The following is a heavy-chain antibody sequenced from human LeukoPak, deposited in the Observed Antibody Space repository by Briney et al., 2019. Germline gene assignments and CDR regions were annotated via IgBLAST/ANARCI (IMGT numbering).Heavy chain of an antibody. V-gene: IGHV1-69*04. CDR1: GGTFSSYA. D-gene: IGHD3-22*01. Sequence: SVKVSCKASGGTFSSYAISWVRQAPGQGLEWMERIIPILGIANYAQKFQGRVTITADKSTSTAYMELSSLRSEDTAVYYCATGGIVVALFFDYWGQGTLVTVSS. J-gene: IGHJ4*02. CDR3: ATGGIVVALFFDY. CDR2: IIPILGIA.